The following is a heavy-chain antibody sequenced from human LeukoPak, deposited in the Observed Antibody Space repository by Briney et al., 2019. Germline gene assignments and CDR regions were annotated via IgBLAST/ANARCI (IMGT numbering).Heavy chain of an antibody. CDR2: IYSGGST. CDR3: AKVTYDYGWGSYEN. Sequence: GGSLRLSCAASGFTVSSNYMSWVRQAPGKGLEWVSVIYSGGSTYYADSVEGRFTISRDNSKNTLYLQMNSLRAEDTAIYYCAKVTYDYGWGSYENWGQGALVTVSS. CDR1: GFTVSSNY. D-gene: IGHD3-16*01. J-gene: IGHJ4*02. V-gene: IGHV3-53*01.